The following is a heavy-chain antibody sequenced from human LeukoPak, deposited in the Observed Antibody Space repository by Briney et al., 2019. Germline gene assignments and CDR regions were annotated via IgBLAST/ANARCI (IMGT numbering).Heavy chain of an antibody. CDR3: ARGGYYDFWSGYQPFYFDY. CDR2: IYSGGST. Sequence: GGSLRLSCAASGFTFSSNYMSWVRQAPGKGLEWVSVIYSGGSTYYTDSVKGRFTISRDNSKNTLYLQMNSLRAEDTAVYYCARGGYYDFWSGYQPFYFDYWGQGTLVTVSS. J-gene: IGHJ4*02. V-gene: IGHV3-66*02. D-gene: IGHD3-3*01. CDR1: GFTFSSNY.